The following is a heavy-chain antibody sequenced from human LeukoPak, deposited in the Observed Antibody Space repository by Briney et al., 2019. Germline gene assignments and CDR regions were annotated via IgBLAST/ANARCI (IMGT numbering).Heavy chain of an antibody. CDR1: GFTFSSYS. D-gene: IGHD6-6*01. J-gene: IGHJ4*02. V-gene: IGHV3-30*03. CDR3: AGLSYSSSSGAHYFDY. CDR2: ISYDGSNK. Sequence: GGSLRLSCAASGFTFSSYSMNWVRQAPGKGLEWVAVISYDGSNKYYADSVKGRFTISRDNSKNTLYLQMNSLRAEDTAVYYCAGLSYSSSSGAHYFDYWGQGTLVTVSS.